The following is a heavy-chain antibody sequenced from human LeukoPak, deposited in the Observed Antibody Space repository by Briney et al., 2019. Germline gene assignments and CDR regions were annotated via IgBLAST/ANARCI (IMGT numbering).Heavy chain of an antibody. CDR1: GGSFSGYY. J-gene: IGHJ4*02. Sequence: PSETLSLTCAVYGGSFSGYYWSWIRQPPGKGLEWIGEINHSGSTNYNPSLKSRVTISVDTSKNQFSLKLSSVTAADTAVYYCARLKSITEAFVDYWGQGTLVTVSS. CDR3: ARLKSITEAFVDY. V-gene: IGHV4-34*01. CDR2: INHSGST. D-gene: IGHD1-20*01.